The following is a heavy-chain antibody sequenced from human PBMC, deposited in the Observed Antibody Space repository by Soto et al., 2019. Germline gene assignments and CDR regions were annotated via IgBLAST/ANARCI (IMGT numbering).Heavy chain of an antibody. CDR3: ASIAAAGTSVH. J-gene: IGHJ4*02. Sequence: QVQLVESGGGVVQPGRSLRLSCAASGFTFSSYAMHWVRQAPGKGLEWVAVISYDGSNKYYADSVKGRFTISRDNSKNTLYLQMHSLRAEDTAVYYCASIAAAGTSVHWGQGTLVTVSS. V-gene: IGHV3-30-3*01. CDR1: GFTFSSYA. CDR2: ISYDGSNK. D-gene: IGHD6-13*01.